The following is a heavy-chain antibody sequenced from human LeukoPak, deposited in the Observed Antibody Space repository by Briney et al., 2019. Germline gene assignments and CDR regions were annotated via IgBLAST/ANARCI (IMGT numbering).Heavy chain of an antibody. V-gene: IGHV3-30-3*01. D-gene: IGHD3-9*01. Sequence: GGSLRLSCAASGFTFSSYAMHWVRQAPGKGLEWVAVISYDGSNKYYADSVKGRFTISRDNSKNTLYLQMNSLRAEDTAVYYCARDLKYYDILTGYYKSSYFDYWGQGALVTVST. J-gene: IGHJ4*02. CDR2: ISYDGSNK. CDR3: ARDLKYYDILTGYYKSSYFDY. CDR1: GFTFSSYA.